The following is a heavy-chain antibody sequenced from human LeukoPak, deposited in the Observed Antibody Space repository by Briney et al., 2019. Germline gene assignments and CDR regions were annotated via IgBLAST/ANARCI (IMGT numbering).Heavy chain of an antibody. Sequence: GASVKVSCKASGGTFSSYAISWVRQAPGQGLEWMGGIIPIFGTANYAQKFQGRVTITADESTDTAYVELSSLRSEDTAVYYCARWYCTNGVCRDYWGQGTLVTVSS. CDR1: GGTFSSYA. J-gene: IGHJ4*02. CDR3: ARWYCTNGVCRDY. CDR2: IIPIFGTA. D-gene: IGHD2-8*01. V-gene: IGHV1-69*13.